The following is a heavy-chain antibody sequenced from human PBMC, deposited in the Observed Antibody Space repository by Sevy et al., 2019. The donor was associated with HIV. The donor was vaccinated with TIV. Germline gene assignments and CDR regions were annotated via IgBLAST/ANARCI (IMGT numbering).Heavy chain of an antibody. D-gene: IGHD3-10*01. Sequence: ASVNVSCKASGGTFSSYAISWVRQAPGQGLEWMGGIIPIFGTANYAQKFQGRVTITADESTSTAYMELSSLRSEDTAVYYCARVKYYYGSGSYTRYGMDVWGQGTTVTVSS. V-gene: IGHV1-69*13. CDR2: IIPIFGTA. CDR1: GGTFSSYA. J-gene: IGHJ6*02. CDR3: ARVKYYYGSGSYTRYGMDV.